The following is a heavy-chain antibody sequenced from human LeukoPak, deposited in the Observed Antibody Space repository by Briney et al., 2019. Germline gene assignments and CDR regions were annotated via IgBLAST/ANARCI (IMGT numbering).Heavy chain of an antibody. CDR1: GYSFTSYW. CDR3: ARRDCSGGSRYSIY. CDR2: IYPGDADT. D-gene: IGHD2-15*01. J-gene: IGHJ4*02. V-gene: IGHV5-51*01. Sequence: GESLKISCKGSGYSFTSYWIGWVRQKPGKGLEWMGMIYPGDADTIYSPSFQGQVTISADKSISTGYLQWGSLKASDTAMYYCARRDCSGGSRYSIYWGQGTLVTVSS.